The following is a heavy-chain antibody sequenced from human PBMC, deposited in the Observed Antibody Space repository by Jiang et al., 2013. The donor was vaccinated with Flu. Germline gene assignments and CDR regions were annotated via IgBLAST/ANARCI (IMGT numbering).Heavy chain of an antibody. J-gene: IGHJ4*02. D-gene: IGHD2-15*01. CDR3: ATYCSGGSCYETKYVDY. Sequence: QLVESGGGLVKPGGSLRLSCAASGFTFSSYSMNWVRQAPGKGLEWVSSISSSSSYIYYADSVKGRFTISRDNAKNSLYLQMNSLRAEDTAVYYCATYCSGGSCYETKYVDYWGQGTLVTVSS. CDR2: ISSSSSYI. CDR1: GFTFSSYS. V-gene: IGHV3-21*01.